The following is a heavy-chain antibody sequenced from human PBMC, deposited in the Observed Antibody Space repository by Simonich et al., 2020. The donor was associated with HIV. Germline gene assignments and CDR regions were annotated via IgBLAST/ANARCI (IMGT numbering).Heavy chain of an antibody. CDR2: ITPIFGTG. CDR1: GGTFSSST. V-gene: IGHV1-69*13. CDR3: ARSYCSGVSCYSSNWFDP. J-gene: IGHJ5*02. Sequence: QVQLVQSGAEVKKPGSSVKVSCKASGGTFSSSTISWVRQAPGKGLEWGGGITPIFGTGNYAQKFQGTVTITADESTNTAYLELSSLRSEDTAVYYCARSYCSGVSCYSSNWFDPWGQGTLVTVSS. D-gene: IGHD2-15*01.